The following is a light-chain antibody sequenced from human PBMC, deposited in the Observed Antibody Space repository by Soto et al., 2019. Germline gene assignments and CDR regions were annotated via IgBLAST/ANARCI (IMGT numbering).Light chain of an antibody. CDR3: SSYAGYNSYV. CDR1: SSDVGGYNY. CDR2: EVT. Sequence: QSALTQPPSASGSPGQSVTISCTGTSSDVGGYNYVSWYQQHPGKAPKLLIYEVTKRPSGVPDRFAGSKSGNTASLTISGLQTEDEADYHCSSYAGYNSYVFGSGTKVTVL. V-gene: IGLV2-8*01. J-gene: IGLJ1*01.